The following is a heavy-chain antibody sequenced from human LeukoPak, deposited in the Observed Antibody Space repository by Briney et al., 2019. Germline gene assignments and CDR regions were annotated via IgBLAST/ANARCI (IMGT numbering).Heavy chain of an antibody. CDR3: ARDRQGDGDYDY. J-gene: IGHJ4*02. V-gene: IGHV1-2*02. CDR2: INPNSGGT. Sequence: ASVKVSCKASGYTFTSYGISWVRQAPGQGLEWMGWINPNSGGTNYAQKFQGRVTMTRDTSISTAYMELSRLRSDDTAVYYCARDRQGDGDYDYWGQGTLVTVSS. D-gene: IGHD3-16*01. CDR1: GYTFTSYG.